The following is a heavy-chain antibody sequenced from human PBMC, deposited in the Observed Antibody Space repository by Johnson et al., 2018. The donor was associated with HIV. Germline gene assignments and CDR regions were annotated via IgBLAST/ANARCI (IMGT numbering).Heavy chain of an antibody. J-gene: IGHJ3*01. V-gene: IGHV3-20*04. Sequence: MLLVESGGSVIRPGGSLRLSCAGSGFTFDDYGMSWVRQAPGQGLEWISPINWNGSRTGYVASMKGRFTNSRDKAKHSLYLQMDSLRPEDTALYYCVRGGLGYQNFHDRFDVWGQGTVVTVSS. D-gene: IGHD3-16*02. CDR2: INWNGSRT. CDR3: VRGGLGYQNFHDRFDV. CDR1: GFTFDDYG.